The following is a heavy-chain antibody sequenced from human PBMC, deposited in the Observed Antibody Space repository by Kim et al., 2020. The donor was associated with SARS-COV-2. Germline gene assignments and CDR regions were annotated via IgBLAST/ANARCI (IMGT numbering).Heavy chain of an antibody. CDR2: ISSSSSYI. CDR1: GFTFSSYS. J-gene: IGHJ4*02. Sequence: GGSLRLSCAASGFTFSSYSMNWVRQAPGKGLEWVSSISSSSSYIYYADSVKGRFTISRDNAKNSLYLQMNSLRAEDTAVYYCARDGPTYYDILTGSPPGTGNYWGQGTLVTVSS. CDR3: ARDGPTYYDILTGSPPGTGNY. D-gene: IGHD3-9*01. V-gene: IGHV3-21*01.